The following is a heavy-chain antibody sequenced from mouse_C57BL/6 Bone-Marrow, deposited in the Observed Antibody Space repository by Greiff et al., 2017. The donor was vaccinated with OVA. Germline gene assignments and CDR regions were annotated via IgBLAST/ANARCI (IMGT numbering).Heavy chain of an antibody. CDR2: IRLKSDNYAT. J-gene: IGHJ1*03. Sequence: EVMLVESGGGLVQPGGSMKLSCVASGFTFSNYWMNWVRQSPEKGLEWVAQIRLKSDNYATHYAESVKGRFTISRDDSKSSVYLQMNNLRAEDTGIYYCTAFYWYFDVWGTGTTVTVSS. V-gene: IGHV6-3*01. CDR3: TAFYWYFDV. CDR1: GFTFSNYW.